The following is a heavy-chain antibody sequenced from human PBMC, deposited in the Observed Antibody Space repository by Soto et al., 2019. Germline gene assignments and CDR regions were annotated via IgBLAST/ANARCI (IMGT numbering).Heavy chain of an antibody. CDR1: GFTFSSYG. V-gene: IGHV3-30*18. CDR3: AKDPGIGEFSSYYYYYGMDV. Sequence: GGSLRLSCAASGFTFSSYGMHWVRQAPGKGLEWVAVISYDGSNKYYADSVKGRFTISRDNSKNTLYLQMNSLRAEDTAVYYCAKDPGIGEFSSYYYYYGMDVWGQGTTVTVSS. D-gene: IGHD3-10*01. J-gene: IGHJ6*02. CDR2: ISYDGSNK.